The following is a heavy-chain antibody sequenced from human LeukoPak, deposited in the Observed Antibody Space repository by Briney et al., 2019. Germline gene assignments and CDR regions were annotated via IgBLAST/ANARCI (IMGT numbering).Heavy chain of an antibody. Sequence: GGSLRLSCAASGFTFSSYAMSWVRQAPGKGLEWVSANSGSGGSTYYADSVKGRFTISRDNSKNTLYLQMNSLRAEDTAVYYCAKKARHDFWSGYYTGLSDYWGQGTLVTVSS. CDR1: GFTFSSYA. CDR3: AKKARHDFWSGYYTGLSDY. V-gene: IGHV3-23*01. D-gene: IGHD3-3*01. CDR2: NSGSGGST. J-gene: IGHJ4*02.